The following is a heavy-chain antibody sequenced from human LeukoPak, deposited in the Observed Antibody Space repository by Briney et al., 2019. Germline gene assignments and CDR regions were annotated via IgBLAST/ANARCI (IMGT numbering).Heavy chain of an antibody. V-gene: IGHV3-23*01. D-gene: IGHD3-10*01. CDR1: GFTFSNYV. J-gene: IGHJ4*02. Sequence: GGSLRLSCAASGFTFSNYVMYWVRQAPGKGLEWVSAISGDGKNTYYAESMKGRFTLSRDNSKDTLYLQMNSLRAEDTAVYYCASSRVYGSHDYWGQGTLVTVSS. CDR3: ASSRVYGSHDY. CDR2: ISGDGKNT.